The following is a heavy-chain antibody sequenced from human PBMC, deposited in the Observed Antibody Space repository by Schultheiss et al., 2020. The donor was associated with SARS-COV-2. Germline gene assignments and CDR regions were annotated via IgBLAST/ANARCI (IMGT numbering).Heavy chain of an antibody. V-gene: IGHV4-59*10. D-gene: IGHD6-19*01. CDR2: IYYSGST. Sequence: SETLSLTCAVYGGSFSGYYWSWIRQPAGKGLEWIGRIYYSGSTNYNPSLKSRVTISVDTSKNQFSLKLSSVTAADTAVYYCARYSSGGLDYWGQGTLVTVSS. J-gene: IGHJ4*02. CDR1: GGSFSGYY. CDR3: ARYSSGGLDY.